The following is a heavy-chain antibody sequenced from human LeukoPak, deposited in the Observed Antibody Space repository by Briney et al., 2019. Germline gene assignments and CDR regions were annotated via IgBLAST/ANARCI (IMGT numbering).Heavy chain of an antibody. CDR1: GFTFSSYA. CDR2: ISGSGGST. CDR3: AKAPPYYYDSSGYSGY. J-gene: IGHJ4*02. D-gene: IGHD3-22*01. Sequence: GGSLRLSCAASGFTFSSYAMSWVRQAPGKGLEWVSAISGSGGSTYYADSVKGRFTISRDNSKNTLYLQMNSLRAEDTAVYYCAKAPPYYYDSSGYSGYWGQGTLATVSS. V-gene: IGHV3-23*01.